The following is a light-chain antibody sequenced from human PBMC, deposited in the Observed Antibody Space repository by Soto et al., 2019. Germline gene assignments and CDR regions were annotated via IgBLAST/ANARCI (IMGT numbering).Light chain of an antibody. J-gene: IGKJ3*01. CDR1: QSVTRSF. CDR2: GAS. V-gene: IGKV3-20*01. CDR3: HQYGSSPQA. Sequence: EIVLTQSPGTLSLSPGERVTLSCRASQSVTRSFLAWYNQKPGQAPRLLIYGASSRATGIPDRFSGSGSGTDFTLTISRLEPEDLAVYYCHQYGSSPQAFGPGTKVDIK.